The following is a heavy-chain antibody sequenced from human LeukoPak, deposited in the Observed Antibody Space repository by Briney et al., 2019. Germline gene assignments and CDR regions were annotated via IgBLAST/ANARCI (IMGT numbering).Heavy chain of an antibody. CDR2: IFSRGSS. Sequence: SETLSLTCSVSGGSISNYYWSWIRQPPGKGLEWIGYIFSRGSSNYNPSLKSRVTISVDTSKNQFSLKLSSVTAADTAVYYCARASDSSGYYDLDYWGQGTLVTVSS. CDR3: ARASDSSGYYDLDY. J-gene: IGHJ4*02. CDR1: GGSISNYY. V-gene: IGHV4-59*01. D-gene: IGHD3-22*01.